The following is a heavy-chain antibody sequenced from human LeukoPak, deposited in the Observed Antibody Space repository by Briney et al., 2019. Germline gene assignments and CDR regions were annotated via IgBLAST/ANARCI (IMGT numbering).Heavy chain of an antibody. V-gene: IGHV3-23*01. CDR2: ISGSGGST. D-gene: IGHD3-16*02. CDR1: GFTFSSYA. Sequence: PGGSLRLSCAASGFTFSSYAMSWVRQAPGKGLEWVSAISGSGGSTYYADSVKGRFTISRDNSKNTLYLQMNSLRAEDTAVYYXXXYRXXYYYYYXDXXGKGXXXXVSS. J-gene: IGHJ6*03. CDR3: XXYRXXYYYYYXDX.